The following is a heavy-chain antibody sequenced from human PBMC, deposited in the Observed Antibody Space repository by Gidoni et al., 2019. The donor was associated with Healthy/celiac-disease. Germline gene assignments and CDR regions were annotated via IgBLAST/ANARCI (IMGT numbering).Heavy chain of an antibody. CDR1: GSSFTSYW. CDR3: ASSVFSGHTELDAFDI. Sequence: EVQLVQSGAEVNKPGESLKISCKGSGSSFTSYWIGWVRQMPGKGLEWMGIIYPGDSDTRYSPSFQGQVTISADKSISTAYLQWSSLKASDTAMYYCASSVFSGHTELDAFDIWGQGTMVTVSS. J-gene: IGHJ3*02. D-gene: IGHD6-19*01. V-gene: IGHV5-51*01. CDR2: IYPGDSDT.